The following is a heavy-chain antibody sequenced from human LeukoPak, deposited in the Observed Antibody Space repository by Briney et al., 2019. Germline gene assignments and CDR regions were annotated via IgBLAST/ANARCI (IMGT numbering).Heavy chain of an antibody. D-gene: IGHD2-15*01. CDR1: GFTFSSYS. CDR3: ARDGAQGYCSGGSCQGFDY. V-gene: IGHV3-21*01. CDR2: ISSSSYI. Sequence: GGSLRLSCAASGFTFSSYSMNWVRQAPGKGLEWVSSISSSSYIYYADSVKGRFTISRDNAKNSLYLQMNSLRAEDTAVYYCARDGAQGYCSGGSCQGFDYWGQGTLVTVSS. J-gene: IGHJ4*02.